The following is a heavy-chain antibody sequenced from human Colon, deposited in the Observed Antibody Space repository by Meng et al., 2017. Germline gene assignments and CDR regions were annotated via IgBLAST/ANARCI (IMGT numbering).Heavy chain of an antibody. V-gene: IGHV4-4*07. Sequence: SETLSLTCTVSGGSISSSDWNWIRQPAGEGLEWIGRIFPNGNTNYNPSLRSRVTIAKDTSKTQLSLKLNSVTAADTAVYYCARSAPTTRYRLPTWGQGKLVNGAS. CDR2: IFPNGNT. CDR3: ARSAPTTRYRLPT. J-gene: IGHJ4*02. D-gene: IGHD1-26*01. CDR1: GGSISSSD.